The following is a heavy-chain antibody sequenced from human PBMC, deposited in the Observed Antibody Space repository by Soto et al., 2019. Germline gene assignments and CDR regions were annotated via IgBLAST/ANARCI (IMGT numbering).Heavy chain of an antibody. J-gene: IGHJ6*03. V-gene: IGHV4-34*02. Sequence: QVQLQQCGAGLLKPSETLSLTCAVYGGSLSGYYWSWIRQPPGKGLEWIGEINHSGSTNYNPSITGRVTISVATSKNQSSLKLCSVTAADTAVYYCARGRNDFWSGYHYYYYYMDVWGKGTTVTVSS. D-gene: IGHD3-3*01. CDR3: ARGRNDFWSGYHYYYYYMDV. CDR2: INHSGST. CDR1: GGSLSGYY.